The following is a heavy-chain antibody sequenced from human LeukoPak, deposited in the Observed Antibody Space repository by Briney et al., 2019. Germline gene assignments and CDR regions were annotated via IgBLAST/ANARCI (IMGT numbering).Heavy chain of an antibody. V-gene: IGHV3-48*04. J-gene: IGHJ4*02. CDR2: ISRSGSTT. CDR3: ATLLLGCDACHYDY. D-gene: IGHD2-21*01. Sequence: PGGSLRLSCAASGFTFSSYTMNWVRQAPGKGLEWVSYISRSGSTTYYADSVKGRFTISRDNAKNSLYLQMNSLRAEDTAVYYCATLLLGCDACHYDYWGQGTLVTVSS. CDR1: GFTFSSYT.